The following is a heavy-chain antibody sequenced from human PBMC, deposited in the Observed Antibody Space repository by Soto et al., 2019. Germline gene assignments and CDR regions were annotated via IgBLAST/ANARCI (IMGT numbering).Heavy chain of an antibody. CDR3: ARGDYYGSGSYYLPYGMDV. D-gene: IGHD3-10*01. V-gene: IGHV3-21*01. Sequence: GGSLRLSCAASGFTFSSYGMHWVRQAPGKGLEWVSSISSSSSYIYYADSVKGRFTISRDNAKNSLYLQMNSLRAEDTAVYYCARGDYYGSGSYYLPYGMDVWGQGTTVTVSS. CDR2: ISSSSSYI. CDR1: GFTFSSYG. J-gene: IGHJ6*02.